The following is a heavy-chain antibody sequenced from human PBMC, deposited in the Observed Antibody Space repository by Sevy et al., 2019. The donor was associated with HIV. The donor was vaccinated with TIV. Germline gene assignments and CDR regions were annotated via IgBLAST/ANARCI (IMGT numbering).Heavy chain of an antibody. CDR1: GFTFGNYA. D-gene: IGHD2-15*01. CDR2: ISDNGGST. CDR3: VKARGGTNDNWFDP. V-gene: IGHV3-64D*06. J-gene: IGHJ5*02. Sequence: GGSLRLSCSASGFTFGNYAMHWVRQAPGKGLEYVSSISDNGGSTYYTDSVKGRFTISRDNSKNTLYLQMTILRADDTAVYHCVKARGGTNDNWFDPWGQGTLVTVSS.